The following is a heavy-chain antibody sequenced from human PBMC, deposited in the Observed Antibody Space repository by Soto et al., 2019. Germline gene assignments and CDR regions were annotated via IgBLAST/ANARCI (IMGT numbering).Heavy chain of an antibody. J-gene: IGHJ4*02. D-gene: IGHD1-26*01. Sequence: GGSLRLSCAASGFTFSSYGMHWVRQAPGKGLERVAVISYDGSNKYYAYSVKGRFTISRDNSKNTLYLQMNSLRAEDTAVYYCAKDQLTLLLYSGSYPAPFDYWGQGTLVTVSS. CDR1: GFTFSSYG. CDR3: AKDQLTLLLYSGSYPAPFDY. V-gene: IGHV3-30*18. CDR2: ISYDGSNK.